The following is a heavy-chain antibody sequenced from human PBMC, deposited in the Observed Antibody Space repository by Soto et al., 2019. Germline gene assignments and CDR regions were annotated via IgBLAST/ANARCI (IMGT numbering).Heavy chain of an antibody. CDR2: IYHSGST. CDR3: ERKSSWYEDGMDV. J-gene: IGHJ6*02. D-gene: IGHD6-13*01. V-gene: IGHV4-4*02. Sequence: XACLSLTCAVCGGSISSSNWWSWFGQPPGKGLEWIGEIYHSGSTNYNPSLKSRVTISVDKSKNQFSLKLSSVTAADTAVYYCERKSSWYEDGMDVCGQGTTVTVSS. CDR1: GGSISSSNW.